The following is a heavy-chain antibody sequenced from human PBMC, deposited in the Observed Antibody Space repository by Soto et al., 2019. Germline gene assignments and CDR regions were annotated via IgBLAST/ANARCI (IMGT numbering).Heavy chain of an antibody. CDR2: IWYHGSNK. J-gene: IGHJ6*04. D-gene: IGHD6-6*01. CDR3: ARDEWGSSSGYYYGMDV. Sequence: GRSSRDAWSASGFNFSRNGSHWVRDAQGKGREWVAVIWYHGSNKYYADSVKGRFTISRDNSKNTLYLQMNSLRAEDTAVYYCARDEWGSSSGYYYGMDVWGNG. V-gene: IGHV3-33*01. CDR1: GFNFSRNG.